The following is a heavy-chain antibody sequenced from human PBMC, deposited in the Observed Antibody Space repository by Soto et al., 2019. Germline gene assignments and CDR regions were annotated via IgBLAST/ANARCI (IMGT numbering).Heavy chain of an antibody. J-gene: IGHJ4*02. CDR3: ARPRIAVAGTLSYYFDY. CDR2: IWYDGSNK. D-gene: IGHD6-19*01. V-gene: IGHV3-33*01. Sequence: QVQLVESGGGVVQPGRSLRLSCAASGFTFSSYGMHWVRQAPGKGLEWVAVIWYDGSNKYYADSVKGRFTISRDNSKNTLYLQINSLRAEDTAVYYCARPRIAVAGTLSYYFDYWGQGTLVTVSS. CDR1: GFTFSSYG.